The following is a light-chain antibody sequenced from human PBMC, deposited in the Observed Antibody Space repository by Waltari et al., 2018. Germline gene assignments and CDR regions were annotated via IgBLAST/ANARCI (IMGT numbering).Light chain of an antibody. Sequence: DIVMTQSPDSLAVSLGERVTLHCKSSQSILYSSSNMNYLAWYQQKPGQPPKLLIYWASTRESGVPDRFSGSGSGTDFTLTISSLQAEDVAVYYCQQYYGSPPYTFGQGTRLEIK. CDR1: QSILYSSSNMNY. CDR2: WAS. V-gene: IGKV4-1*01. CDR3: QQYYGSPPYT. J-gene: IGKJ2*01.